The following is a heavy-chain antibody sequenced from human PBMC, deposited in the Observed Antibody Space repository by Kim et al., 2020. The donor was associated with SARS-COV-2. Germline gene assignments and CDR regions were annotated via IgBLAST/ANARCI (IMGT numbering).Heavy chain of an antibody. CDR3: ARDDNWNEGSFDY. D-gene: IGHD1-20*01. J-gene: IGHJ4*02. Sequence: YADSGKGRFTISRDNAKNTLYLQMNSLRAEDTAVYYCARDDNWNEGSFDYWGQGTLVTVSS. V-gene: IGHV3-74*01.